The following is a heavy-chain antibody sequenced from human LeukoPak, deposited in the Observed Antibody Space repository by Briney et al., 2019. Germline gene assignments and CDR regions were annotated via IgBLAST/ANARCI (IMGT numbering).Heavy chain of an antibody. D-gene: IGHD2-21*02. J-gene: IGHJ5*02. Sequence: PGGSLRLSCAASSFSVSSNYMSWVRQVPGKGLEWVSVIYSGGDTYYADSVKGRFTISRDNSQNTLYLQMNSVRAEDTAVYYCMRDACGGDCSSRWFDPWGQGTLVTVSS. V-gene: IGHV3-53*01. CDR1: SFSVSSNY. CDR3: MRDACGGDCSSRWFDP. CDR2: IYSGGDT.